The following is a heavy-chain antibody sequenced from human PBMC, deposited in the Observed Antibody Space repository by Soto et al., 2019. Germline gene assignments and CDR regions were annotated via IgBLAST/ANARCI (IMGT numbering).Heavy chain of an antibody. CDR2: INHSGST. CDR3: ARGLFIVVVVAATAANWFDP. V-gene: IGHV4-34*01. Sequence: SETLSLTCAVYGGSFSGYYGSWIRQPPGKGLEWIGEINHSGSTNYNPSLKSRVTISVDTSKNQFSLKLSSVTAADTAVYYCARGLFIVVVVAATAANWFDPWGQGTLVTVSS. D-gene: IGHD2-15*01. CDR1: GGSFSGYY. J-gene: IGHJ5*02.